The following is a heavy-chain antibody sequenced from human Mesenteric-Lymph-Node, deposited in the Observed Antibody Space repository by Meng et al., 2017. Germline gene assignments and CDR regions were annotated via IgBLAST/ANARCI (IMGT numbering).Heavy chain of an antibody. J-gene: IGHJ4*02. D-gene: IGHD2-15*01. CDR1: GFTFSTYA. CDR2: IRGSHTNT. Sequence: GESLKISCAASGFTFSTYAMSWVRQAPGKGLEWVSAIRGSHTNTFYADSVKGRFTISRDNSKNTLYLQMNSLRAEDTAVYYCARVKLGYCSGGSCYPLGYWGQGTLVTVSS. V-gene: IGHV3-23*01. CDR3: ARVKLGYCSGGSCYPLGY.